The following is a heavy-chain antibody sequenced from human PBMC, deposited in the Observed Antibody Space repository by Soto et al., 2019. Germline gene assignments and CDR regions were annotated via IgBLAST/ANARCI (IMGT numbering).Heavy chain of an antibody. V-gene: IGHV2-5*02. CDR2: IYWDDEK. CDR3: AHRQANSGYDWRYDP. J-gene: IGHJ5*02. D-gene: IGHD5-12*01. Sequence: QITLKESGPPLVNPTQTLTLTCNFSGFSLTNKGVGVGWIRQPPRKALEWLGIIYWDDEKRYRPSLNNRLTSTKDTSKNQVVLTMTNVDTVDTATYYCAHRQANSGYDWRYDPWGQGTLVTVSS. CDR1: GFSLTNKGVG.